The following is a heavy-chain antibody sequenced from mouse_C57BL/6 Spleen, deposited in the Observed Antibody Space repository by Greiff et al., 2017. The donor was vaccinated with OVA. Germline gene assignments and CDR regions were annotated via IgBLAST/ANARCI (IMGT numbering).Heavy chain of an antibody. J-gene: IGHJ1*03. CDR3: ASSVYYSVSSPFV. Sequence: QVQLQQPGTELVKPGASVKLSCKASGYTFTSYWMHWVKQRPGQGLEWIGNINPSNGGTNYNEKFKSKATLTVDKSSSTAYMKLSSLTSEDSAVYYGASSVYYSVSSPFVWGTGTTVTVSS. CDR1: GYTFTSYW. CDR2: INPSNGGT. V-gene: IGHV1-53*01. D-gene: IGHD1-1*01.